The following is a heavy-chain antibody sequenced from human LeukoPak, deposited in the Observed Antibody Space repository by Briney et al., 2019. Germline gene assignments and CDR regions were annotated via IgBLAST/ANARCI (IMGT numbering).Heavy chain of an antibody. CDR3: ARDTASPYYYGSGGYGMDV. CDR1: GFTFDDYG. V-gene: IGHV3-20*01. Sequence: PGGSLRLSCVVSGFTFDDYGMSWVRQAPGKGLEWVSGINWNGGSTGYADSVKGRFTISRDNAKNSLYLQMNSLRAEDTALYHCARDTASPYYYGSGGYGMDVWGQGTTVTVPS. CDR2: INWNGGST. J-gene: IGHJ6*02. D-gene: IGHD3-10*01.